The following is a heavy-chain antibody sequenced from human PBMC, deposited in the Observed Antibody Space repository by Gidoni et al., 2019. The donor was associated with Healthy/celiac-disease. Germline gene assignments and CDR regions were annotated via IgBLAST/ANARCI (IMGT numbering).Heavy chain of an antibody. J-gene: IGHJ3*02. D-gene: IGHD1-26*01. CDR2: IKSKTDGGTT. V-gene: IGHV3-15*01. CDR1: GFTFSNAW. CDR3: TTDLPSGSDRAFDI. Sequence: EVQLVESGGGLVKPGGSLRLSCAASGFTFSNAWMSWVRQAPGKGLEWVGRIKSKTDGGTTDYAAPVKGGFTISRDDSKNTLYLQMNSLKTEDTAVYYCTTDLPSGSDRAFDIWGQGTMVTVSS.